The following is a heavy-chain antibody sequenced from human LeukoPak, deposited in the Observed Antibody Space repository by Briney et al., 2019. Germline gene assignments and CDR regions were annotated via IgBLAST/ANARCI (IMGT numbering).Heavy chain of an antibody. Sequence: PSETLSLTCTVSGGSISSGGYYWSWIRQPPGKGLEWIGYIYHSGSTYYNPSLKSRVTISVDRSKNQFSLKLSSVTAADTAVYYCARDLVPYCSSTSCSDYWGQGTLVTVSS. CDR3: ARDLVPYCSSTSCSDY. CDR2: IYHSGST. D-gene: IGHD2-2*01. J-gene: IGHJ4*02. CDR1: GGSISSGGYY. V-gene: IGHV4-30-2*01.